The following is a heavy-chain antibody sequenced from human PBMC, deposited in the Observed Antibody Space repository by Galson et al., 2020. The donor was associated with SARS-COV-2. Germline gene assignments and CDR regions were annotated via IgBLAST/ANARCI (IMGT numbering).Heavy chain of an antibody. J-gene: IGHJ6*02. D-gene: IGHD3-16*01. CDR1: GFTFSSYG. V-gene: IGHV3-30*03. Sequence: GESLKISCAASGFTFSSYGMHWVRQAPGKGLEWVAVISYDGSNKYYADSVKGRFTISRDNSKNTLYLQMNSLRAEDTAVYYCARSLGYYYGMDVWGQGTTVTVSS. CDR3: ARSLGYYYGMDV. CDR2: ISYDGSNK.